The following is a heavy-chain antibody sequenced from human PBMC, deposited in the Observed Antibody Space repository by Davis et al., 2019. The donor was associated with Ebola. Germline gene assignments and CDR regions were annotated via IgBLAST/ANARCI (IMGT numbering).Heavy chain of an antibody. CDR2: FSAYNGNT. CDR1: GYTFTSYG. D-gene: IGHD3-10*01. CDR3: ATDIRSGWFDP. V-gene: IGHV1-18*01. J-gene: IGHJ5*02. Sequence: ASVKVSCKASGYTFTSYGISWVRQAPGQGLEWMGWFSAYNGNTNYAQKLQGRVTMTTDTSTSTAYMELRSLRSDDTAVYYCATDIRSGWFDPWGQGTLVTVSS.